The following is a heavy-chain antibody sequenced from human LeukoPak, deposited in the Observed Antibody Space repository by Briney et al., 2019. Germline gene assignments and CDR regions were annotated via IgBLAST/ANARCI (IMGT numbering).Heavy chain of an antibody. D-gene: IGHD2-2*01. V-gene: IGHV1-8*01. CDR1: GYTFTSYD. CDR3: VQLLFFGKLIDY. J-gene: IGHJ4*02. CDR2: MNPNSGNT. Sequence: ASVKVSCKASGYTFTSYDINWVRQATGQGLEWMGWMNPNSGNTGYAQKFQGRVTMTRNTSISTAYMELSSLRSEDTAVYYCVQLLFFGKLIDYWGQGTLVTVSS.